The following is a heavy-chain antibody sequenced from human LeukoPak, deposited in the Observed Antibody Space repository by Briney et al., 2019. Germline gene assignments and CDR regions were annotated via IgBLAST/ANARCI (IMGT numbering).Heavy chain of an antibody. D-gene: IGHD4-17*01. CDR2: ISGSGGST. Sequence: GESLRLSCAASGFSVSNKYMSWVRQAPWKGLEWVSAISGSGGSTYYADSVKGRFTISRDNSKNTLYLQMNSLRAEDTAVYYCAKRHGDSYYFDYWGQGTLVTVSS. J-gene: IGHJ4*02. CDR3: AKRHGDSYYFDY. CDR1: GFSVSNKY. V-gene: IGHV3-23*01.